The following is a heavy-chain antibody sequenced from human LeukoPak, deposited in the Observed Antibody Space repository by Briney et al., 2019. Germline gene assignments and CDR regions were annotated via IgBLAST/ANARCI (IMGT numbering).Heavy chain of an antibody. J-gene: IGHJ4*02. CDR3: ARGSGYCSGGSCSVNFDY. Sequence: SETLSLTCAVYGGSFSGYYWSWIRQPPGKGLEWIGEINHSGSTNYNPSLKSRVTISVDTSKNQFSLKLSSVTAADTAVYYCARGSGYCSGGSCSVNFDYWGQGTLVTASS. CDR2: INHSGST. D-gene: IGHD2-15*01. CDR1: GGSFSGYY. V-gene: IGHV4-34*01.